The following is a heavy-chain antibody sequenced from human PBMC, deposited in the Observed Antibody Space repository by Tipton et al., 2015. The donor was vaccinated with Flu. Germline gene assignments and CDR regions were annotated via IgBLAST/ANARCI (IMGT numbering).Heavy chain of an antibody. CDR3: ARDLGVPAHDWYFDL. CDR1: GFTLSSYW. D-gene: IGHD2-2*01. J-gene: IGHJ2*01. CDR2: IRRESDGSDT. V-gene: IGHV3-74*01. Sequence: SLRLSCTASGFTLSSYWVHWVRQVPGKGLVWVALIRRESDGSDTNYADSVKGRFTISRDNAKNTLYLQMNSLRAEDSAVYYCARDLGVPAHDWYFDLWGRGTLVTVSP.